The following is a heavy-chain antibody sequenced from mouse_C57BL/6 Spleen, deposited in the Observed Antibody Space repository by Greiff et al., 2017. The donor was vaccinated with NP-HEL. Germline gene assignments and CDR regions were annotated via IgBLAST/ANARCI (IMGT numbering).Heavy chain of an antibody. CDR1: GYSITSGYG. CDR3: ARTATIKY. V-gene: IGHV3-2*02. CDR2: ISYSGST. D-gene: IGHD1-2*01. J-gene: IGHJ2*01. Sequence: EVKLQESGPGLVKPSQSLSLTCTVTGYSITSGYGWNWIRQFPGNKLEWMGYISYSGSTHYNPSLKSRISITRDTSKNQFFLQLNSVTTEDTATYYCARTATIKYWGQGTTLTVSS.